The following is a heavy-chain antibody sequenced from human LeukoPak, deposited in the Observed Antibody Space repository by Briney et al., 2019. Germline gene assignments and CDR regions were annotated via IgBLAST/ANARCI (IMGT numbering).Heavy chain of an antibody. J-gene: IGHJ4*02. V-gene: IGHV1-2*02. CDR3: ARGFGSGYYYEDY. D-gene: IGHD3-22*01. CDR2: INPNSGGT. Sequence: GASVKVSCXASGYTFTGYYMHWVRQAPGQGLEWMGWINPNSGGTNYAQKFQGRVTMTRDTSISTAYMELSRLRSDDTAVYYCARGFGSGYYYEDYWGQGTLVTVSS. CDR1: GYTFTGYY.